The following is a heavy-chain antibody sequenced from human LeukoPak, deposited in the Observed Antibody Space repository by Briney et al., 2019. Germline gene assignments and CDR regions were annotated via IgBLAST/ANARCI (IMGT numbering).Heavy chain of an antibody. CDR1: GYTFTSYG. CDR3: AVVVAATFDY. CDR2: ISAYNGNT. J-gene: IGHJ4*02. Sequence: ASVKVSCKASGYTFTSYGIRWVRQAPGQGLEWMGWISAYNGNTNYAQKLQGRATMTTDTSTSTAYMELRSLRSDDTAVYYCAVVVAATFDYWGQGTLVTVSS. V-gene: IGHV1-18*01. D-gene: IGHD2-15*01.